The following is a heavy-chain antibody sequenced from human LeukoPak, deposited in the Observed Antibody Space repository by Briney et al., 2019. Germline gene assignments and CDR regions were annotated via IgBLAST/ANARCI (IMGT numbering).Heavy chain of an antibody. CDR2: INPNSGGT. V-gene: IGHV1-2*02. J-gene: IGHJ4*02. Sequence: ASVKVSCKASGYTFTGYYMHWVRQAPGQGLEWMGWINPNSGGTNYAQKFQGRVTMTRDTSISTAYMELSRLRSDDTAVYYCARVREVWSAVVSYYFDYWGQGTLVTVSS. CDR3: ARVREVWSAVVSYYFDY. CDR1: GYTFTGYY. D-gene: IGHD3-16*01.